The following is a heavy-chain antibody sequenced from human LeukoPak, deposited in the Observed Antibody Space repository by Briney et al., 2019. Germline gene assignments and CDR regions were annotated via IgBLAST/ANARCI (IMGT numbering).Heavy chain of an antibody. J-gene: IGHJ4*02. Sequence: GGSLRLSCAASGFTFSSYAMHWVRQAPGKGLEWVAVISYDGSNKYYADSVKGRFTISRDNSKNTLYLQMNSLRAEDTAVYYCARDRRVPLTYYYDSSGYYYSIFDYWGQGTLVTVSS. D-gene: IGHD3-22*01. V-gene: IGHV3-30*04. CDR3: ARDRRVPLTYYYDSSGYYYSIFDY. CDR2: ISYDGSNK. CDR1: GFTFSSYA.